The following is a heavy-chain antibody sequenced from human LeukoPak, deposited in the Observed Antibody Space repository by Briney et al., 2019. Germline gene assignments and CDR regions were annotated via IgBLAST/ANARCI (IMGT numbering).Heavy chain of an antibody. CDR1: GFTFSSYA. J-gene: IGHJ4*02. V-gene: IGHV3-30*18. Sequence: GGSLGLSCAASGFTFSSYAMSWVRQAPGKGLEWVAVISYDGSNKYYADSVKGRFTISRDNSKNTLYLQMNSLRAEDTAVYYCAKEGYLITGTTQSFDYWGQGTLVTVSS. CDR2: ISYDGSNK. CDR3: AKEGYLITGTTQSFDY. D-gene: IGHD1-20*01.